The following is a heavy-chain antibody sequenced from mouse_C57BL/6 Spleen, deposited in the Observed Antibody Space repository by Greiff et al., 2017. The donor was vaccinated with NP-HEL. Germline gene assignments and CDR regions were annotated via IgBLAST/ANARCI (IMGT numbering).Heavy chain of an antibody. CDR3: ANIYYDYGFAMDY. Sequence: QVQLKQSGPGLVQPSQSLSITCTVSGFSLTSYGVHWVRQSPGKGLEWLGVIWRGGSTDYNAAFMSRLSITKDNSKSQVFFNMNSLQADDTAIYYCANIYYDYGFAMDYWGQGTSVTVSS. D-gene: IGHD2-4*01. V-gene: IGHV2-5*01. CDR2: IWRGGST. J-gene: IGHJ4*01. CDR1: GFSLTSYG.